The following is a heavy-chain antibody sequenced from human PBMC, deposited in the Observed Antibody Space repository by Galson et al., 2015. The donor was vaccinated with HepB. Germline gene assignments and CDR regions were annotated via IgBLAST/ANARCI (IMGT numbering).Heavy chain of an antibody. D-gene: IGHD1-7*01. Sequence: SVKVSCKASGGTFSRYAISWVRQAPGQGLEWMGGIIPIFGTANYAQKFQGRVTITADESTSTAYMELSSLRSEDTAVYYCQTVSANWNYVCWGQGTLVTVSS. J-gene: IGHJ4*02. CDR2: IIPIFGTA. CDR3: QTVSANWNYVC. CDR1: GGTFSRYA. V-gene: IGHV1-69*13.